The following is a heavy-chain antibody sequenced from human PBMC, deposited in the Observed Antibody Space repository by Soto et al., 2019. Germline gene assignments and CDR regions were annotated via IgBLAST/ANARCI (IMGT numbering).Heavy chain of an antibody. Sequence: PGGSLRLSCAASGFTFSSYGMHWVRQAPGKGLEWVAVIWYDGSNKYYADSVEGRFTISRDNSKNTLYLQMNSLRAEDTAVYYCASDGYGSGSYYLKDDYFDYWGQGTLVTVSS. D-gene: IGHD3-10*01. CDR1: GFTFSSYG. CDR2: IWYDGSNK. V-gene: IGHV3-33*01. J-gene: IGHJ4*02. CDR3: ASDGYGSGSYYLKDDYFDY.